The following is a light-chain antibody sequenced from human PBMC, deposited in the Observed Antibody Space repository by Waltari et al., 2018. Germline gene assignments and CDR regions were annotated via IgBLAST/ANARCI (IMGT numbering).Light chain of an antibody. V-gene: IGLV1-40*01. Sequence: QSVLTQPPSVSGATGQRGTLSCPWIIRHIGAGHDVPWYQQLPGTAPKLLIYGNSNRPSGVPDRFSGSKSGTSASLAITGLQAEDEADYYCQSYDSSLSGVVFGGGTKLTVL. CDR1: IRHIGAGHD. CDR3: QSYDSSLSGVV. J-gene: IGLJ2*01. CDR2: GNS.